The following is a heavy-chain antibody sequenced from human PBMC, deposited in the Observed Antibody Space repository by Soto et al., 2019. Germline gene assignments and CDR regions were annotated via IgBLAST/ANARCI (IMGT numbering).Heavy chain of an antibody. CDR1: VASVSLKY. CDR3: ARLAYDNVWNPYYFDV. J-gene: IGHJ4*02. CDR2: VRYTGAT. D-gene: IGHD1-1*01. Sequence: SESLSLTCSSSVASVSLKYWCLNGQTPGQGLEFIGHVRYTGATTDSPSLKSRIVLSIDTSNNRFSLKLFSMTAAYTAVYFCARLAYDNVWNPYYFDVWGQGSMVTGSS. V-gene: IGHV4-59*02.